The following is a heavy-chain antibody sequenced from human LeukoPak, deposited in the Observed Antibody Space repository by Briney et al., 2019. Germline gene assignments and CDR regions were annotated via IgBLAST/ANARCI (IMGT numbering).Heavy chain of an antibody. CDR1: GFTFSGSA. CDR2: IRSKANSYAT. Sequence: GGSLRLSCAASGFTFSGSAIHWVRQASGKGLEWVGRIRSKANSYATAYAASVKGRFTISRDDSKNTAYLQMNSLKTEDTAVYYCTRHKGVLAFDYWGQGTLVTVSS. J-gene: IGHJ4*02. CDR3: TRHKGVLAFDY. V-gene: IGHV3-73*01. D-gene: IGHD2-8*02.